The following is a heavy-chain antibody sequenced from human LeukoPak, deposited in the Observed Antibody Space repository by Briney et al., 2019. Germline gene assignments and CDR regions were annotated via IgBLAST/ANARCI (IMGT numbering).Heavy chain of an antibody. CDR3: ACDYDILTGPLST. D-gene: IGHD3-9*01. V-gene: IGHV1-69*13. CDR1: GGTFSSYA. CDR2: IIPIFGTA. Sequence: SVKVSCKASGGTFSSYAISWVRQAPGQGLEWMGGIIPIFGTANYAQKFQGRVTITADESTSTAYMELSSLRSEDTAVYYCACDYDILTGPLSTWGQGTLVTVSS. J-gene: IGHJ5*02.